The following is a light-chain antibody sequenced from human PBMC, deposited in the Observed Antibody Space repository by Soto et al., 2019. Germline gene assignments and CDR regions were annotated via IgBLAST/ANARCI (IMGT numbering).Light chain of an antibody. CDR3: SSYTSARV. CDR1: SSDVGGYNY. J-gene: IGLJ1*01. V-gene: IGLV2-14*01. CDR2: DVS. Sequence: QSVLTQPASVSGSPVQSITISCTGTSSDVGGYNYVSWYQQHPGKAPKLMIYDVSNRPSGVSNRFSGSKSGNTASLTISGLQAEDEADYYCSSYTSARVFGTGTKVTVL.